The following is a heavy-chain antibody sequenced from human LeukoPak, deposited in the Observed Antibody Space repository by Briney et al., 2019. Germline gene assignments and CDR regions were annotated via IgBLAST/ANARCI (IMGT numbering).Heavy chain of an antibody. Sequence: PSQTLSLTCTVSGGSISSGHYYWNWIRQHPGKGLEWIGYIYYSGSTYYNPSLKSRVTISVDTSKNQFSLKLSSVTAADTAVYYCAREKRRAAAGRAFDYWGQGTLVTVSS. D-gene: IGHD6-13*01. CDR1: GGSISSGHYY. V-gene: IGHV4-31*03. CDR3: AREKRRAAAGRAFDY. CDR2: IYYSGST. J-gene: IGHJ4*02.